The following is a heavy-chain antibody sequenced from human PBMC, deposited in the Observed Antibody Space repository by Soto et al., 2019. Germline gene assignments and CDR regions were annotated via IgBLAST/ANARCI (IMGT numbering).Heavy chain of an antibody. CDR1: GGAFRSYA. D-gene: IGHD6-13*01. Sequence: GASVKVSCKATGGAFRSYAISWVRQARGQGLEWMGGIIPIFGTANYAQKFQGRVTITADESTSTAYMELSSLRSEDTAVYYCASLMVRRLTGYYYYGTDVWGQGTTVTVSS. CDR2: IIPIFGTA. CDR3: ASLMVRRLTGYYYYGTDV. J-gene: IGHJ6*02. V-gene: IGHV1-69*13.